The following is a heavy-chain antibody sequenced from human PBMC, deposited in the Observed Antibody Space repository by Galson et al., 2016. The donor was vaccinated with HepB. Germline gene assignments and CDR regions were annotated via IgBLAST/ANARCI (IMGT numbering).Heavy chain of an antibody. CDR3: AKRHEYCPPVGCSADY. Sequence: SLRLSCAASGFTFSGYGMHWVRQAPGKGLEWVAADSMDGRRKFYADSVKGRFTISRDNSNNILFLQMSSLRADDTAVYFCAKRHEYCPPVGCSADYWGQGTLVSVSS. J-gene: IGHJ4*02. V-gene: IGHV3-30*18. CDR2: DSMDGRRK. CDR1: GFTFSGYG. D-gene: IGHD2/OR15-2a*01.